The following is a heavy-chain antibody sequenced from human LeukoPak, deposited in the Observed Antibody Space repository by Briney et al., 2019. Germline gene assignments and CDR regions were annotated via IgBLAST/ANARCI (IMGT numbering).Heavy chain of an antibody. CDR3: ARRNALAM. CDR2: IYYTGIT. CDR1: GGSISCDY. J-gene: IGHJ3*02. V-gene: IGHV4-59*08. Sequence: PSETLSLTRTVSGGSISCDYWNWIGQPPGEGLEQLGNIYYTGITSYNRSLKSRVTISVDTSKNQFSLKLSSVTATDTAVYYCARRNALAMWGQGTMVTVPS.